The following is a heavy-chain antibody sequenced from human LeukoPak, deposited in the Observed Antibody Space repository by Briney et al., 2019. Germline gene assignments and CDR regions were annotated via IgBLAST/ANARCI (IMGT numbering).Heavy chain of an antibody. D-gene: IGHD5-12*01. CDR3: ANVAKGRYFFYYMDV. CDR1: GHSINTFG. Sequence: ASVKVSCKTSGHSINTFGITWVRQAPGQGLEWIGWMSCDNGNTNYADKFQGRVTITRDTSRTTAYMELRSLRSDDTAVYFCANVAKGRYFFYYMDVWGAGTTVTVSS. J-gene: IGHJ6*03. V-gene: IGHV1-18*01. CDR2: MSCDNGNT.